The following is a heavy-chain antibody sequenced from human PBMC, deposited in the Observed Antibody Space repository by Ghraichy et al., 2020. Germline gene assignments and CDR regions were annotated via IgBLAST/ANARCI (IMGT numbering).Heavy chain of an antibody. CDR3: VRVRGDSSNWFDP. CDR1: GGTFSNFP. CDR2: IIPMFGTA. V-gene: IGHV1-69*13. Sequence: SVKVSCKTSGGTFSNFPISWVRQAPGQGLEWMGRIIPMFGTAHYAQKFQGRVTITADESTSTAYMELNSLRSEDTAVYYCVRVRGDSSNWFDPWGQGTLVTVSS. J-gene: IGHJ5*02. D-gene: IGHD3-16*01.